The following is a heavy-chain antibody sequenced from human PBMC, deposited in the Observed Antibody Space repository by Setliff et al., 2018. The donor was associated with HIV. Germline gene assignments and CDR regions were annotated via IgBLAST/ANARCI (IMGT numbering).Heavy chain of an antibody. D-gene: IGHD2-15*01. V-gene: IGHV3-21*01. Sequence: GESLKISCSGSGFSFGSFSLHWVRQAPGKGLEWISSINSGSNYIYYTDSVKGRFIISRDNAKKSLFLQMSSLRAEDTAVYYCVRALSGGYCSGGNCFPFDFWGQGTLVTVSS. J-gene: IGHJ4*02. CDR2: INSGSNYI. CDR3: VRALSGGYCSGGNCFPFDF. CDR1: GFSFGSFS.